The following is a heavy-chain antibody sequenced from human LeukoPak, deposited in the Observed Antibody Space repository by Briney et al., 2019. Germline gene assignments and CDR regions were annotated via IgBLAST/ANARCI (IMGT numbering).Heavy chain of an antibody. CDR2: INHSGST. V-gene: IGHV4-34*01. D-gene: IGHD3-9*01. CDR1: GGSFSGYY. Sequence: PSETLSLTCAVYGGSFSGYYWSWIRQPPGKGLEWIGGINHSGSTNYNPSLKSRVTISVDTSKNQFSLKLSSVPAADTAVYYFARGPRYYDILPGYRPWYFDLGGGGTLFTVSS. J-gene: IGHJ2*01. CDR3: ARGPRYYDILPGYRPWYFDL.